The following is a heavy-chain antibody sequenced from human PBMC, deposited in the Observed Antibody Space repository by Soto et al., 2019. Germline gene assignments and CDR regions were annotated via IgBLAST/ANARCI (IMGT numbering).Heavy chain of an antibody. CDR1: GYTFTGYY. Sequence: GASVKVSCKASGYTFTGYYMHWVRQAPGQGLEWMGWINPNSGGTNYAQKFQGWVTMTRDTSTSTAYMELSRLRSEDTAVYYCAREGSTTYYYDSSGYPTALDYWGQGTLVTVSS. J-gene: IGHJ4*02. D-gene: IGHD3-22*01. CDR2: INPNSGGT. CDR3: AREGSTTYYYDSSGYPTALDY. V-gene: IGHV1-2*04.